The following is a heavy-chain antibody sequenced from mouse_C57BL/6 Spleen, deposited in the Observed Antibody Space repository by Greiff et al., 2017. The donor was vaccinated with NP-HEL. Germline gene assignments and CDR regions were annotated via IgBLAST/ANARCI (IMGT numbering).Heavy chain of an antibody. J-gene: IGHJ2*01. Sequence: VQLQQSGAELVKPGASVKISCKASGYAFSSYWMNWVKQRPGKGLEWIGQIYPGDGDTNYNGKFKGKAKLTADKSSSTAYMQLSSLTSEDSAVYVCARRVTTVVAHFDYWGQGTTLTVSS. V-gene: IGHV1-80*01. CDR1: GYAFSSYW. CDR2: IYPGDGDT. CDR3: ARRVTTVVAHFDY. D-gene: IGHD1-1*01.